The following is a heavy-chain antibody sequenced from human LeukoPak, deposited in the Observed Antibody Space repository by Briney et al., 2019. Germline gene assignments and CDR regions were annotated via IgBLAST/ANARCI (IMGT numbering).Heavy chain of an antibody. CDR2: ISWNSGSI. J-gene: IGHJ6*02. V-gene: IGHV3-9*01. CDR3: ARGTGYDLYNYYGMDV. Sequence: GGSLRLSCAASGFTFDDYAMHWVRQVPGKGLEWVSGISWNSGSIGYADSVKGRFTISRDNAKNSLYLEMNSLRAEDTALYYCARGTGYDLYNYYGMDVWGQGTTVTVSS. D-gene: IGHD5-12*01. CDR1: GFTFDDYA.